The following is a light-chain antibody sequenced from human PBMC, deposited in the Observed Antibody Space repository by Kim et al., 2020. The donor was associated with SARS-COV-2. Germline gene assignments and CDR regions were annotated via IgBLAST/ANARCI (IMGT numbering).Light chain of an antibody. Sequence: VSPGERATLSCRTSQRISINLAWCQQKPGQAPRLLIDGASTRASGIPARCSGSGSGTEFTLTISNVQSEDVAVYYCQQYLNWLPYTFGQGTKLEI. V-gene: IGKV3-15*01. CDR1: QRISIN. CDR2: GAS. CDR3: QQYLNWLPYT. J-gene: IGKJ2*01.